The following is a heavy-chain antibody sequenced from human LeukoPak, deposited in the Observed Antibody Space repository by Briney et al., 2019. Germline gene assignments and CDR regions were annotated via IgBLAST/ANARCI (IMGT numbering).Heavy chain of an antibody. D-gene: IGHD4-17*01. J-gene: IGHJ4*02. V-gene: IGHV3-30*18. CDR2: ISYDGSNK. CDR3: AKGWTVTTPVDY. Sequence: PGRSLRLSCAASGFTFSSYGMHWVRQAPGKGLEWVAVISYDGSNKYYADSVKGRFTISRDNSKNTLYLQMNSLRAEDTAVYYCAKGWTVTTPVDYWGQGTLVTVSS. CDR1: GFTFSSYG.